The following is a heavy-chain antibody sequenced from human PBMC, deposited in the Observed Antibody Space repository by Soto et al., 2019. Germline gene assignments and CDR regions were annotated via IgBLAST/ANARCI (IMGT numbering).Heavy chain of an antibody. CDR1: GVKVSRSW. D-gene: IGHD6-13*01. CDR2: IKQDGSEK. J-gene: IGHJ4*02. V-gene: IGHV3-7*03. CDR3: ARIATPIARNDF. Sequence: GVKVSRSWLRSDHQETGKGPQWVANIKQDGSEKYYVDSVKGRFTISRDNAKNSLYLQMNSLRVEDTAVYYCARIATPIARNDFWRPGTLVPVSS.